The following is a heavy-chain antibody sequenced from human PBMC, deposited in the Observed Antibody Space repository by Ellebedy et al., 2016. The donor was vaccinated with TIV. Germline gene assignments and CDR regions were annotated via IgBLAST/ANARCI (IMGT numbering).Heavy chain of an antibody. D-gene: IGHD5-12*01. CDR2: TSDTGGSA. Sequence: GESLKISCAASEFAFSTYAMTWVRQAPGKGLEWVAATSDTGGSAYYADSVKGRFTISRDNSKNTLYVQMNSLRAEDTAIYYCAKVGPRCIWGYSGYDCAFDIWGQGTMVTVSS. J-gene: IGHJ3*02. CDR1: EFAFSTYA. V-gene: IGHV3-23*01. CDR3: AKVGPRCIWGYSGYDCAFDI.